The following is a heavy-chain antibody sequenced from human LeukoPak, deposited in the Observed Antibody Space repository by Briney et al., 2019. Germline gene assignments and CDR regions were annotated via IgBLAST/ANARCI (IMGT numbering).Heavy chain of an antibody. D-gene: IGHD2-2*01. CDR3: ARSPTPRYCRSTSCYGGLDY. CDR1: GGSFRGYY. CDR2: INHSGST. V-gene: IGHV4-34*01. Sequence: SDTLPLTCAVNGGSFRGYYWSWIRQRPGKGLDCIGEINHSGSTNYMPSLKSRVTISVDTSTNQFSLKLRSVTAADTAVYYCARSPTPRYCRSTSCYGGLDYWGKGTLVTVSS. J-gene: IGHJ4*02.